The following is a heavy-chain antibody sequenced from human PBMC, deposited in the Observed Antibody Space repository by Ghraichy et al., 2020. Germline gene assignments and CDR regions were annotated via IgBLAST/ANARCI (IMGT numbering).Heavy chain of an antibody. Sequence: GGSLRLSCKASGFFFKRYGMHWVRRAPGKGLEWVALRSPDKETKFYADSVRGRFTISRDDSKSTLFLRMDNLRPEDSAMYYCARGDDGSPDSWGPGTLV. CDR2: RSPDKETK. V-gene: IGHV3-30*03. D-gene: IGHD1-26*01. CDR3: ARGDDGSPDS. CDR1: GFFFKRYG. J-gene: IGHJ4*02.